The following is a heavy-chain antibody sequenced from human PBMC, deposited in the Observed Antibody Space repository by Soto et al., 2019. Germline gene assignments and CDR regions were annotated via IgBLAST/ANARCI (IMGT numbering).Heavy chain of an antibody. J-gene: IGHJ5*02. CDR2: IYTSGST. Sequence: SETLSLTCTVSGGSISSYYWSWIRQPAGKGLEWIGRIYTSGSTNYNPSLKSRVTMSVDTSKNQFSLKLSSVTAADTAVYYCARDRSSGWYNWFDPWGQGTLVTVSS. CDR3: ARDRSSGWYNWFDP. D-gene: IGHD6-19*01. V-gene: IGHV4-4*07. CDR1: GGSISSYY.